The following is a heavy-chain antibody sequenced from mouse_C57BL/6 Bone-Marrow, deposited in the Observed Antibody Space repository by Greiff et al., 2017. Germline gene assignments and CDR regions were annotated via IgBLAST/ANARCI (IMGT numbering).Heavy chain of an antibody. Sequence: EVMLVESGPGMVKPSQSLSLTCTVTGYSITSGYDWHWIRHFPGNKLEWMGYISYSGSTNYNPSLKSRISITHDTSKNHFFLKLNSVTTEDTATYYCARGGFITTVGFAYWGQGTLVTVSA. D-gene: IGHD1-1*01. J-gene: IGHJ3*01. V-gene: IGHV3-1*01. CDR2: ISYSGST. CDR1: GYSITSGYD. CDR3: ARGGFITTVGFAY.